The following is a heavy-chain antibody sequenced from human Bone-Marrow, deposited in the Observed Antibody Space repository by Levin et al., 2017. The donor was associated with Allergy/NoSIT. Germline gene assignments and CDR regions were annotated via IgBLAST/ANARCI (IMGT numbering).Heavy chain of an antibody. CDR1: GFTFSSYW. CDR2: IKQDGSDK. D-gene: IGHD2-15*01. Sequence: PGGSLRLSCAASGFTFSSYWMSWVRQAPGKGLEWVANIKQDGSDKYYVDSVKGRFTISRDNAKNSLYLQMNSLRAEDTAVYYCARGGAYCSGGTCYYFDYWGQGTLVTVSS. V-gene: IGHV3-7*01. CDR3: ARGGAYCSGGTCYYFDY. J-gene: IGHJ4*02.